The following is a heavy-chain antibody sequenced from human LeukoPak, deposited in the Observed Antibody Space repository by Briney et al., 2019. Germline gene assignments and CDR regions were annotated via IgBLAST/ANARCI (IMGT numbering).Heavy chain of an antibody. CDR1: GASITSSNW. V-gene: IGHV4-4*02. D-gene: IGHD3-10*01. Sequence: SETLSLTCAVSGASITSSNWWSWVRQPPGKGLEWIGEINHSGSTNYNPSLKSRVTISVDTSKNQFSLKLSSVTAADTAVYYCARLGYYGSGSYYRSKGFDPWGQGTLVTVSS. CDR3: ARLGYYGSGSYYRSKGFDP. CDR2: INHSGST. J-gene: IGHJ5*02.